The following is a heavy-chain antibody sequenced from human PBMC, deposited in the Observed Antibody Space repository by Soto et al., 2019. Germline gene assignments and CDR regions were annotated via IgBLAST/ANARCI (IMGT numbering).Heavy chain of an antibody. CDR1: GFTFNSYS. CDR3: ARAGYYGSGILL. V-gene: IGHV3-48*02. Sequence: EVQLVESGGGLVQPGGSLRLSCAASGFTFNSYSMNWVRQAPGKGLEWVSYISSSSSTIYYAGSVKGRFTISRDNAKNPLYPQMNSLIHQDTAVYYCARAGYYGSGILLWGQGTLVTVSS. J-gene: IGHJ4*02. D-gene: IGHD3-10*01. CDR2: ISSSSSTI.